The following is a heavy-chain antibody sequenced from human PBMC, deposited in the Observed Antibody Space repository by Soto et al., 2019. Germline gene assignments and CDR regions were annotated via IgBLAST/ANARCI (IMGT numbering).Heavy chain of an antibody. J-gene: IGHJ6*02. CDR1: GYNFIPYY. D-gene: IGHD6-13*01. CDR2: XIXXXGXA. Sequence: ASVKVSCKASGYNFIPYYLHLMRQAPGQGLEWMXGXIXXXGXAXXXQXXQXRVTITADKSTSTAYMELRSLRSEDTAVYYCARAAADFYYYGMDVWGQGTTVTVSS. V-gene: IGHV1-69*06. CDR3: ARAAADFYYYGMDV.